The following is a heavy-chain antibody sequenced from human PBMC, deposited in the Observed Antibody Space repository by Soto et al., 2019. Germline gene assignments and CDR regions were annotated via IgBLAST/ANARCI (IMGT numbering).Heavy chain of an antibody. J-gene: IGHJ6*02. CDR1: GFTFSDYY. Sequence: PGGSLRLSCAASGFTFSDYYMSWIRQAPGKGLEWVSYISSSGSTIYYADSVKGRFTISRDNSKNTLYLQMNSLRAEDTAVYYCARGVQHYYYSMDVWGQGTTVTVSS. CDR3: ARGVQHYYYSMDV. V-gene: IGHV3-11*04. CDR2: ISSSGSTI. D-gene: IGHD1-1*01.